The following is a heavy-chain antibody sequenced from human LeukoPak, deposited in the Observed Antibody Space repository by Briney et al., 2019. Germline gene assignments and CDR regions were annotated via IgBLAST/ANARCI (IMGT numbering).Heavy chain of an antibody. V-gene: IGHV3-48*03. J-gene: IGHJ4*02. D-gene: IGHD3-3*01. Sequence: GALRLSCAASGFTFSSNEMNWVRQAPGKGLEWVSYISSSGSTIYYADSVKGRFTISRDNAKNSLYLQMNSLRAEDTAVYYCARDGKDYDFWSGQHYFDYWGQGTLVTVSS. CDR1: GFTFSSNE. CDR2: ISSSGSTI. CDR3: ARDGKDYDFWSGQHYFDY.